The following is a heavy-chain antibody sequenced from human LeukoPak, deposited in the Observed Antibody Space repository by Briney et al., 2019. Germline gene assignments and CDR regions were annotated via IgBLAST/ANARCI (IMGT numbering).Heavy chain of an antibody. J-gene: IGHJ4*02. CDR2: IDAGNGNT. CDR3: ARVVYSSGIFDS. V-gene: IGHV1-3*01. CDR1: GYTFTSYA. Sequence: ASVKVSCKAPGYTFTSYAMHWVRQAPGQRLEWMGWIDAGNGNTKYSQKFQGRVTITRDTSASTAYMELSSLRSEDTAVYYCARVVYSSGIFDSWGQGTLITVSS. D-gene: IGHD6-19*01.